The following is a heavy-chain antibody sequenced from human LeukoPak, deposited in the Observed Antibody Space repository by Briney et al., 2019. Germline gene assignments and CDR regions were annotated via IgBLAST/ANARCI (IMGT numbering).Heavy chain of an antibody. Sequence: SETLSLTCAVSGGSISSGSYSWSWIRQPPGKGLEWIGYIYHSGSTYYNPSLESRVTISVDRSKNQFSLKLSSVTAADTAVYYCARGGFYYYDSSGYPIDYWGQGTLVTVSS. CDR1: GGSISSGSYS. D-gene: IGHD3-22*01. CDR2: IYHSGST. CDR3: ARGGFYYYDSSGYPIDY. J-gene: IGHJ4*02. V-gene: IGHV4-30-2*01.